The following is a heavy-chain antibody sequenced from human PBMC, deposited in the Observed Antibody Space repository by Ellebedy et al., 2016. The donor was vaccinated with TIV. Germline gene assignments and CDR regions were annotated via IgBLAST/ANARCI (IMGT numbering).Heavy chain of an antibody. CDR2: IYQDGSEQ. J-gene: IGHJ5*02. D-gene: IGHD4-17*01. Sequence: PGGSLRLSCEASGFSFCSYWMSWVRQAPGKGLEWLANIYQDGSEQFYVDSVKGRFTISRDNAKNSVYLHMNSLRAEDTAVYYCARRGSYGDYSVQVNSWFDLWGQGTLVTVSS. CDR1: GFSFCSYW. CDR3: ARRGSYGDYSVQVNSWFDL. V-gene: IGHV3-7*01.